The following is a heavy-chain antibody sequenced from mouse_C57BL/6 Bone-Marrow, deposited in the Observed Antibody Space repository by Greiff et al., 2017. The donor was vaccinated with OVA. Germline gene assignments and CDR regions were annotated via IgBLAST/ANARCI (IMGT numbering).Heavy chain of an antibody. CDR3: ASRGTGYFDY. CDR1: GYSFTSYY. D-gene: IGHD3-3*01. Sequence: QVQLQQSGPELVKPGASVKISCKASGYSFTSYYIHWVKQRPGQGLEWIGWIYPGSGNTKYNEKFKGKATLTADTSSSTAYMQLSSLTSEDSAVYYCASRGTGYFDYWGQGTTLTVSS. J-gene: IGHJ2*01. V-gene: IGHV1-66*01. CDR2: IYPGSGNT.